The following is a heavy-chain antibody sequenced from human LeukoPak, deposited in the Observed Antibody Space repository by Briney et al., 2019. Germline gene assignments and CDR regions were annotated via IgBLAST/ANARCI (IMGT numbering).Heavy chain of an antibody. CDR3: ARQSTPHGNFDY. Sequence: HTGGSLRLSCAASGFTLTNYAMHWVRQPAGEGLEWVSALGTAGDTFYPGSVKGRFSISRDNAKKSLFLQMNSLRVEDTDIYYCARQSTPHGNFDYWGQGTLVTVSS. CDR1: GFTLTNYA. D-gene: IGHD5-24*01. V-gene: IGHV3-13*01. J-gene: IGHJ4*02. CDR2: LGTAGDT.